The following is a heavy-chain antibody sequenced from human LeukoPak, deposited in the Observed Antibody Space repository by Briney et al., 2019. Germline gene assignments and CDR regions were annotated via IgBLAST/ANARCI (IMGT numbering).Heavy chain of an antibody. J-gene: IGHJ4*02. Sequence: PGGSLRLSCAASGFTFSSYEMNWVRQPPGKGLEWIGEISHSGSTNYNPSLKSRVTISVDTSKNQFSLKLSSVTAADTAVYYCARTAKYYYGSETYYFFDYWGQGTLVTVSS. V-gene: IGHV4-34*01. CDR2: ISHSGST. CDR1: GFTFSSYE. CDR3: ARTAKYYYGSETYYFFDY. D-gene: IGHD3-10*01.